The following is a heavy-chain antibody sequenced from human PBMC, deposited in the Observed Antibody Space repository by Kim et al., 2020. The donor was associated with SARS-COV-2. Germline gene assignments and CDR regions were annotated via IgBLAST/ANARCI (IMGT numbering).Heavy chain of an antibody. V-gene: IGHV3-66*01. Sequence: GGSLRLSCAASGFTVSSNYMSWVRQAPGKGLEWVSVIYSGGSTYYADSVKGRFTISRDNSKNTLYIQMNSLRAEDTAVYYCARSVGATYYFDYWGQGTLVTVSS. CDR3: ARSVGATYYFDY. D-gene: IGHD1-26*01. CDR1: GFTVSSNY. J-gene: IGHJ4*02. CDR2: IYSGGST.